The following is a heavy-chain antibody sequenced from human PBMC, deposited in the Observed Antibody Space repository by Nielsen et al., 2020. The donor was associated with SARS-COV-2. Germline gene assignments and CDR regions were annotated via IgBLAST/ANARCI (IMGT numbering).Heavy chain of an antibody. Sequence: SLKISCAASGFTFKNYAMSWVRQAPGKGLEWVSGISWNSGSIGYADSVKGRFTISRDNAKNSLYLQMNSLRAEDTALYYCSSGWGRWGQGTLVTVSS. CDR2: ISWNSGSI. D-gene: IGHD6-19*01. CDR1: GFTFKNYA. V-gene: IGHV3-9*01. J-gene: IGHJ4*02. CDR3: SSGWGR.